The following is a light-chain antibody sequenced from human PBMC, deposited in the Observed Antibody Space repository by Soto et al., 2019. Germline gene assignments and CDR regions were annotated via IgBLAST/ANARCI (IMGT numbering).Light chain of an antibody. CDR1: QSVSSSY. Sequence: EIVLTQSPGTLSLSPGERATLSCRASQSVSSSYLVWYQQKPGQAPRLLIYGASSRATGIPDRLSGSGSGTDFTLTISRLEPEDFAVYYCQQYDSSSWTFGQGTKVEMK. V-gene: IGKV3-20*01. J-gene: IGKJ1*01. CDR3: QQYDSSSWT. CDR2: GAS.